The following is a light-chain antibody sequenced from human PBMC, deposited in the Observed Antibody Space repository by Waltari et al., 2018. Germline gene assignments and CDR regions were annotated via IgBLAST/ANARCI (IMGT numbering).Light chain of an antibody. V-gene: IGKV1-39*01. CDR2: GIS. CDR1: QTISRY. J-gene: IGKJ4*01. CDR3: QQSDSIPLT. Sequence: DIQMTQSPSSLSAFVGDRVTITCRASQTISRYLNWYQQKPGKAPKLLIYGISNLHSGVPSRFSGSGSGTDFTLTISSLQPEDFATYYCQQSDSIPLTFGGGTKVEIK.